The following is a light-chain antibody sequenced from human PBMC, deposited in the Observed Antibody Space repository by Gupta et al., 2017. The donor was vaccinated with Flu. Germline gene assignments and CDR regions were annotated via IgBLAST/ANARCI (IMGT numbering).Light chain of an antibody. CDR1: QSISSSY. Sequence: ERATPSCTASQSISSSYVAWYQQTPGQAPMLIIDGASSRATGTPDWFSGRGCGTYITLTISILEPEVCVVYYCKQYGNSPRTFGQGTKLEIK. CDR2: GAS. V-gene: IGKV3-20*01. J-gene: IGKJ2*01. CDR3: KQYGNSPRT.